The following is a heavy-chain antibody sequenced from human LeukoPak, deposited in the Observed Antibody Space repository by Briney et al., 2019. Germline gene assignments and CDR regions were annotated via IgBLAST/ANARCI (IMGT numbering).Heavy chain of an antibody. D-gene: IGHD2-15*01. Sequence: PSETLSLTCTVSGGSISSYYWSWIRQPPGKGLEWIGDIYYSGSTNYNPSLKSRVTISVDTSKNQFSLKLSSVTAADTAVYYCARDLGYCSGGSCYDYYYYMDVWGKGTTVTVSS. CDR3: ARDLGYCSGGSCYDYYYYMDV. CDR1: GGSISSYY. J-gene: IGHJ6*03. CDR2: IYYSGST. V-gene: IGHV4-59*01.